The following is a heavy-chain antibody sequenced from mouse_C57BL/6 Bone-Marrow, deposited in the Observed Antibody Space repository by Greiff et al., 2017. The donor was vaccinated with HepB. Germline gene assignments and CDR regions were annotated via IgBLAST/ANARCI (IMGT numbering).Heavy chain of an antibody. V-gene: IGHV1-82*01. CDR2: IYPGDGDT. Sequence: VKLQESGPELVKPGASVKISCKASGYAFSSSWMNWVKQRPGKGLEWIGRIYPGDGDTNYNGKFKGKATLTADKSSSPAYMQLSSLTSEDSAVYFCELRLRYWGQGTTLTVSS. CDR3: ELRLRY. J-gene: IGHJ2*01. D-gene: IGHD3-2*02. CDR1: GYAFSSSW.